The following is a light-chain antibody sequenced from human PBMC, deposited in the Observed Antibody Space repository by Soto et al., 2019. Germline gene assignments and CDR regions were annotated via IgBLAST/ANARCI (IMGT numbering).Light chain of an antibody. Sequence: EIVLTQSRGTRSLSPGERATLSCRASQSVSNNYLAWYQQKPGQAPRLLILDASTRATGVPDRFSGSGSGTEFTLSIRSLQSDDFAVYNCQQYYTWPRTTFGQGTRLEIK. CDR1: QSVSNN. V-gene: IGKV3-15*01. CDR2: DAS. J-gene: IGKJ5*01. CDR3: QQYYTWPRTT.